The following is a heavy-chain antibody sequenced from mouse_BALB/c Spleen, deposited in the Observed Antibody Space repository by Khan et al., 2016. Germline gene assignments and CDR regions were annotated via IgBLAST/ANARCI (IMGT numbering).Heavy chain of an antibody. CDR2: INPDSSTI. CDR1: GFDFSRYW. V-gene: IGHV4-1*02. Sequence: EVKLLESGGGLVQPGGSLKLSCAASGFDFSRYWMSWVRQAPGKGLEWIGEINPDSSTINYTPSLKDKFIISRDNANNTPYLQMSNVRSEDTALYYCARLHYCGRFAYVGQGTLVTVSA. D-gene: IGHD1-2*01. CDR3: ARLHYCGRFAY. J-gene: IGHJ3*01.